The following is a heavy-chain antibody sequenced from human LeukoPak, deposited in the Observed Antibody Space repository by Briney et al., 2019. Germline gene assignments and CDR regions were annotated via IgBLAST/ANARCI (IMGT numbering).Heavy chain of an antibody. CDR1: GFTFSSYS. J-gene: IGHJ4*02. Sequence: GGSLRLSCAASGFTFSSYSMNWVRQAPGKGLEWVAVIWYDGSNKYYADSVKGRFTISRDDSKNTLYLQMNSLRAEDTAVYYCARAAAGVSCFDYWGQGTLVTVSS. D-gene: IGHD6-13*01. CDR3: ARAAAGVSCFDY. V-gene: IGHV3-33*08. CDR2: IWYDGSNK.